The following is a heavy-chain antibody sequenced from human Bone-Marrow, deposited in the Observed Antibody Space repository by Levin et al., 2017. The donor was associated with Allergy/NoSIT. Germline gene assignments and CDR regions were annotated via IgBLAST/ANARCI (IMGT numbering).Heavy chain of an antibody. J-gene: IGHJ4*02. CDR3: ARQPSDTAAFDW. V-gene: IGHV4-59*01. D-gene: IGHD2-21*01. CDR1: GGPITSSY. CDR2: THYTGET. Sequence: SQTLSLTCTVSGGPITSSYWSWIRQPPGKGLEWIAYTHYTGETKYNTSLKGRVTMSVDTSKNQISLKVTSMTAANTALYYCARQPSDTAAFDWWGQGTLVTVSS.